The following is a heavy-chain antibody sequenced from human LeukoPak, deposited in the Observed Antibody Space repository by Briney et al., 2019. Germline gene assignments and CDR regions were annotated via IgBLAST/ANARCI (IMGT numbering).Heavy chain of an antibody. CDR2: ISGSGGST. V-gene: IGHV3-23*01. D-gene: IGHD3-3*01. CDR3: AVHYYDFWSGYYTPDYSYYYGMAV. Sequence: GGSLRLSCAASGFTFSSYAMSWVRQAPGKGLEWVSAISGSGGSTYYADSVKGRFTISRDNSKNTLYLQMNSLRAEDTAVYYCAVHYYDFWSGYYTPDYSYYYGMAVWGKGPTVTVSS. J-gene: IGHJ6*04. CDR1: GFTFSSYA.